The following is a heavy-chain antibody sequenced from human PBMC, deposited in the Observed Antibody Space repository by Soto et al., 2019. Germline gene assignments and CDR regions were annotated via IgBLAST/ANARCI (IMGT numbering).Heavy chain of an antibody. J-gene: IGHJ4*02. D-gene: IGHD3-10*01. Sequence: GGVLNISREGSGYSVTNYFIGLVRQMPGKGLEWMGIISPGDSETRYSPSFQGQVTISADKSISTAYLQWNSLKASDTAMYYCTRHYTSGNYYPCIYWGQGTLVTVSS. CDR3: TRHYTSGNYYPCIY. CDR2: ISPGDSET. CDR1: GYSVTNYF. V-gene: IGHV5-51*01.